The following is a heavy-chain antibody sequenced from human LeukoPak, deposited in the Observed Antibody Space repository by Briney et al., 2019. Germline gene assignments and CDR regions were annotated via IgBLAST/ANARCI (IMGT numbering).Heavy chain of an antibody. D-gene: IGHD2-2*01. Sequence: GGSLRLSCEASGLTFSTSAMHWVRQAPGKGLDWVAVLSYDGSNKYYADSVKGRFTISRDNSKNTLYLQMNSLRAEDTAVYYCAKRTAAEDFDYWGQGTLVTVSS. CDR2: LSYDGSNK. CDR3: AKRTAAEDFDY. J-gene: IGHJ4*02. CDR1: GLTFSTSA. V-gene: IGHV3-30-3*02.